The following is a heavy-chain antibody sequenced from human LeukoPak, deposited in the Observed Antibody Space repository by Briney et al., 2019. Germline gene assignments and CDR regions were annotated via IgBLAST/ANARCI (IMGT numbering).Heavy chain of an antibody. CDR1: GGSISSYY. D-gene: IGHD6-19*01. J-gene: IGHJ6*03. CDR3: ARVASSSGWYHYYYYYMDV. Sequence: SETLSLTCTVSGGSISSYYWSWIRQPPGKGLEWIGYMYYSGSTNYNPPLKSRVTISVDTSKNQFSLRLSSVTAADTAVYYCARVASSSGWYHYYYYYMDVWGKGTTVTVSS. V-gene: IGHV4-59*12. CDR2: MYYSGST.